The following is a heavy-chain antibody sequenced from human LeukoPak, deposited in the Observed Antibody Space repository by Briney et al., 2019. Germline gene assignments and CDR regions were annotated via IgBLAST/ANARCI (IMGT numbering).Heavy chain of an antibody. CDR3: AKEGYNSASRLMPPSFDY. V-gene: IGHV3-23*01. CDR2: ISGSGGST. Sequence: GGSLRLSCAASGFTFSSNAMSWVRQAPGKGLEWVSVISGSGGSTNYADSVKGRFTISRDNSKNTLYLQMNSLRAEDTAIYYCAKEGYNSASRLMPPSFDYWGQGTLVTVSS. D-gene: IGHD6-19*01. CDR1: GFTFSSNA. J-gene: IGHJ4*02.